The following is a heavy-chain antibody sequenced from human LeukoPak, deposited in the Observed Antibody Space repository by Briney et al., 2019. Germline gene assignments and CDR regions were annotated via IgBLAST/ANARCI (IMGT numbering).Heavy chain of an antibody. J-gene: IGHJ4*02. CDR3: ARGWGFYYFDS. Sequence: GGSLRLSCAASGFTFSAYTMSWVRQAPGKGLEWVSSFTSSSSSIYYADSVKGRFTISRDNAKNALYLQLNSLRAEDTAVYYCARGWGFYYFDSWGQGTLVTVSS. CDR1: GFTFSAYT. CDR2: FTSSSSSI. D-gene: IGHD2/OR15-2a*01. V-gene: IGHV3-21*01.